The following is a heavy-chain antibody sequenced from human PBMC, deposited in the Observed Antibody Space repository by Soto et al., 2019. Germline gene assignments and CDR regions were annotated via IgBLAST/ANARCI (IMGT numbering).Heavy chain of an antibody. CDR1: GYTFTSYG. D-gene: IGHD6-6*01. Sequence: ASVKVSCKASGYTFTSYGISWVRQAPGQGLEWMGWISAYKGNTNYAQKLQGRVTMTTDTSTSTAYMELRSLRSDDTAVYYCARVLESKYSSSSGWFDPWGPGTLVTVSS. J-gene: IGHJ5*02. V-gene: IGHV1-18*04. CDR3: ARVLESKYSSSSGWFDP. CDR2: ISAYKGNT.